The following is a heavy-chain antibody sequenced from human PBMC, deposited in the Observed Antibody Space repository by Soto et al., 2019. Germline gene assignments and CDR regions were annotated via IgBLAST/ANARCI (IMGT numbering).Heavy chain of an antibody. V-gene: IGHV4-34*01. CDR1: GGSFSGYY. CDR2: INHSGST. Sequence: SETLSLTCAVYGGSFSGYYWSWIRQPPGKGLEWIGEINHSGSTNYNPSLKSRVTISVDTSKNQFSLKLSSVTAADTAVYYCARVDYYDSSGYYSTTFFDYWGQGTLVTVSS. CDR3: ARVDYYDSSGYYSTTFFDY. J-gene: IGHJ4*02. D-gene: IGHD3-22*01.